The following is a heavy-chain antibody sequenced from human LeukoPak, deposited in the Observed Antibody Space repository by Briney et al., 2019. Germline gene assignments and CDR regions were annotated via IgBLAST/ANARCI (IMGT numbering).Heavy chain of an antibody. V-gene: IGHV3-48*04. J-gene: IGHJ4*02. CDR3: ARGGTTWAKIDY. CDR1: GFTFSSYS. Sequence: GGSLRLSCAASGFTFSSYSMNWVRQAPGKGLEWVSYISSSSSTKYYADSVKGRFTISRDNAKNSLYLQMNSLRAEDTAVYYCARGGTTWAKIDYWGQGTLVTVSS. D-gene: IGHD1-7*01. CDR2: ISSSSSTK.